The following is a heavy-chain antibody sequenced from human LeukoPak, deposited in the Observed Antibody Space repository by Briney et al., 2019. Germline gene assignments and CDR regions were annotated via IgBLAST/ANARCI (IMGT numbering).Heavy chain of an antibody. CDR3: AKDRGDSTSAADY. J-gene: IGHJ4*02. Sequence: GGSLRLSCAASGFTFSSYAMGWVRQAPGKGLEWVSGIRGSGGSTYYADSVKGRFTISRDNSQNTLYLQMKSLRAEDTAVYYCAKDRGDSTSAADYWGQGTLVTVSS. D-gene: IGHD2-21*01. CDR1: GFTFSSYA. V-gene: IGHV3-23*01. CDR2: IRGSGGST.